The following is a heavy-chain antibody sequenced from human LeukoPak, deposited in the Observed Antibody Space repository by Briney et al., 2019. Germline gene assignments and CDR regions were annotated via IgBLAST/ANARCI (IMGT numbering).Heavy chain of an antibody. V-gene: IGHV1-8*01. CDR3: ASPKSGYDWPRGYYYYGMDV. J-gene: IGHJ6*02. CDR1: GYTFTSYD. CDR2: MNPNSGNT. D-gene: IGHD5-12*01. Sequence: ASVKVSCKASGYTFTSYDINWVRQATGQGLEWMGWMNPNSGNTGYAQKFQGRVTMTRNTSISTAYMELSSLRSEDTAVYYCASPKSGYDWPRGYYYYGMDVWGQGTTVTVSS.